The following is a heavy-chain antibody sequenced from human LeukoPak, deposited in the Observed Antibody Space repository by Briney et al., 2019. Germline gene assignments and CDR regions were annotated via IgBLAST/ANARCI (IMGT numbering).Heavy chain of an antibody. Sequence: SETLSLTCTVPGGSISNYYWTWIRQPPGKGLEWIGYVFSSGSTNYNPSLKSRVTISVDTSKNQFSLRLSSVTAADTAVYYCARHLPRTDIGYAFDIWGQGTVVTVSS. CDR1: GGSISNYY. CDR2: VFSSGST. D-gene: IGHD2-15*01. CDR3: ARHLPRTDIGYAFDI. J-gene: IGHJ3*02. V-gene: IGHV4-59*08.